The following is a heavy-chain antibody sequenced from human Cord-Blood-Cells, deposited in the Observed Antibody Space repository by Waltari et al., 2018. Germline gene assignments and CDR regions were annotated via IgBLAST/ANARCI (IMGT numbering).Heavy chain of an antibody. V-gene: IGHV3-53*04. J-gene: IGHJ3*02. Sequence: EVRLVESGGGLVQPGGSLRLSCAASGFTVSSTYMSWVRRGQGKGLEWVSVIYSGGSTYYADSVKGRFTISRHNSKNTLYLQMNSLRAEDTAVYYCAGIAAAGNDAFDIWGQGTMVTVSS. CDR3: AGIAAAGNDAFDI. D-gene: IGHD6-13*01. CDR2: IYSGGST. CDR1: GFTVSSTY.